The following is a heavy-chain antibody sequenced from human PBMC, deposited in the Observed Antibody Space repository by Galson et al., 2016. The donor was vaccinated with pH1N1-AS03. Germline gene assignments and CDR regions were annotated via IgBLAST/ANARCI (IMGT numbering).Heavy chain of an antibody. CDR2: ISAYSGDT. Sequence: SVKVSCKASGYSFPTYSFNWVRQAPGQGLEWLGWISAYSGDTHYERKFQGRVTLTTDTSTSTAYMELRSLTSDDTAVYYCARAHYNADYVPDFWGQGTLVTVSS. CDR1: GYSFPTYS. CDR3: ARAHYNADYVPDF. V-gene: IGHV1-18*04. D-gene: IGHD4-17*01. J-gene: IGHJ4*02.